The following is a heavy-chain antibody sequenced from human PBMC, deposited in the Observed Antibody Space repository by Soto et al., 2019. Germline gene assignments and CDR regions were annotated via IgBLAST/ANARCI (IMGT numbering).Heavy chain of an antibody. J-gene: IGHJ5*02. V-gene: IGHV1-3*01. CDR1: GYTFTSYA. CDR2: INAGNGNT. CDR3: ARDPRVAEKPRWFDP. Sequence: GASVKVSCKASGYTFTSYAMHWVRQAPGQRLEWMGWINAGNGNTKYSQKLQGRVTITRDTSASTAYMELSSLRSDDTAVYYCARDPRVAEKPRWFDPWGQGTLVTVSS. D-gene: IGHD3-3*01.